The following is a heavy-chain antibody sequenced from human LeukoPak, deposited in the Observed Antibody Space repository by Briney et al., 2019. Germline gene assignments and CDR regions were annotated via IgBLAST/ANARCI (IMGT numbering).Heavy chain of an antibody. D-gene: IGHD2-15*01. V-gene: IGHV3-30*02. CDR2: VRFDASNK. J-gene: IGHJ4*02. Sequence: PGGSLRLSCEASGFIFSSYGMHWVRQAPGKGLEWVTFVRFDASNKYYADSVKGRFTISRDNSKNTLYLQMNNLRAEDTAVYYCAKGKYCSGDSCHARGFDSWGQGTLVTVSS. CDR1: GFIFSSYG. CDR3: AKGKYCSGDSCHARGFDS.